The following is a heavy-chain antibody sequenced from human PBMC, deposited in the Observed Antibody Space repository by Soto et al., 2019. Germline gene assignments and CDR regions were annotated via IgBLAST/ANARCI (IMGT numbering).Heavy chain of an antibody. D-gene: IGHD2-2*01. CDR3: ARDDCSSTSCKYYYYGMDV. V-gene: IGHV1-69*13. CDR1: GGTFSSYA. J-gene: IGHJ6*02. CDR2: IIPIFGTA. Sequence: SVKVSCKASGGTFSSYAISWVRQAPGQGLEWMGGIIPIFGTANYAQKFQGRVTITADESTSTAHMELSSLRSEDTAVYYCARDDCSSTSCKYYYYGMDVWGQGTTVTVSS.